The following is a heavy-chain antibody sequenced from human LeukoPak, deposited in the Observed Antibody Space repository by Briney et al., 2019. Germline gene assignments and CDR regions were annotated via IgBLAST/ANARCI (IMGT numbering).Heavy chain of an antibody. Sequence: GGSRSSSCAASGFTFRSYAMSWVGQAPGSGREWVSAISGSGGSTYYADSVKGRFTISRDNSKNTLYLQMNSLRAEDTAVYYCAKRRVAVAFFDYWGQGTLVTVSS. D-gene: IGHD6-19*01. CDR2: ISGSGGST. J-gene: IGHJ4*02. CDR3: AKRRVAVAFFDY. V-gene: IGHV3-23*01. CDR1: GFTFRSYA.